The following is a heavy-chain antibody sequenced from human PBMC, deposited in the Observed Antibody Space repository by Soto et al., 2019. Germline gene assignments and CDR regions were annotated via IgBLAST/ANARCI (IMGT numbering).Heavy chain of an antibody. D-gene: IGHD4-17*01. J-gene: IGHJ4*02. CDR3: ARRGGGDYLFDS. V-gene: IGHV4-38-2*01. CDR1: GDSISSGYY. CDR2: IYHSGTT. Sequence: SETLSLTCAVSGDSISSGYYWAWIRQPPGKGLEWIGSIYHSGTTYYNPSLKSRVTISVDTSKNQFSLKLSSVTAADSAVYYCARRGGGDYLFDSWGQGILVTVSS.